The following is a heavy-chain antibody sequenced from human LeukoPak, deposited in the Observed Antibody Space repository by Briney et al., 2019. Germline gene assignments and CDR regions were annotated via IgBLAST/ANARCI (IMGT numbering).Heavy chain of an antibody. CDR3: ARDSSGYDLGEFDY. Sequence: VKVSCKASGYTFTSYGISWVRQAPGQGLEWMGWISAYNGNTNYAQKLQGRVTMTTDTSTSTAYMELRSLRSDDTAVYYCARDSSGYDLGEFDYWGQGTLVTVSS. CDR1: GYTFTSYG. CDR2: ISAYNGNT. V-gene: IGHV1-18*01. J-gene: IGHJ4*02. D-gene: IGHD5-12*01.